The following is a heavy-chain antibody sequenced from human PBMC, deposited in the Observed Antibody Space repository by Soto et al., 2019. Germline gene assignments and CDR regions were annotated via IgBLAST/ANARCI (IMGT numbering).Heavy chain of an antibody. CDR3: ARVRRSSGYYYGY. V-gene: IGHV1-2*02. Sequence: ASVKVSCKASGYTITAHLLHWVRQAPGQGLEWMGWINAKSGGTDYAQKFQGRVTMTRDTSTSTVYMELSSLRSEDTAVHYCARVRRSSGYYYGYWGQGTPVTVSS. J-gene: IGHJ4*02. CDR2: INAKSGGT. D-gene: IGHD3-22*01. CDR1: GYTITAHL.